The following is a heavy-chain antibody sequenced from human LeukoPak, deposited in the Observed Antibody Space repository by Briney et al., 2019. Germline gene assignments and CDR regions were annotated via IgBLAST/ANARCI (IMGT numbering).Heavy chain of an antibody. CDR3: ARRSRLMVVTPHAFDI. V-gene: IGHV4-34*01. CDR1: GGSFSGYY. J-gene: IGHJ3*02. Sequence: PSETLSLTCAVYGGSFSGYYWSWIRQPPGKGLEWIGEINHSGSTNYNPSLKSRVTISVDTSKNQFSLKLSSVTAADTAVYYCARRSRLMVVTPHAFDIWGQGTMVTASS. CDR2: INHSGST. D-gene: IGHD4/OR15-4a*01.